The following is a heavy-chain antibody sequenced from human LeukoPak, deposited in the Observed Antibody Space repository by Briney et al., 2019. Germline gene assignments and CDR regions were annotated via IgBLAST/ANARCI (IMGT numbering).Heavy chain of an antibody. CDR3: ARASPAYYYYMDV. Sequence: GASVKVSCKASGGTFSSYAISWVRQAPGQGLEWMGGIIPIFGTANYAQKFQGRVTITRNTSISTAYMELSSLRSEDTAVYYCARASPAYYYYMDVWGKGTTVTVSS. J-gene: IGHJ6*03. D-gene: IGHD2-15*01. V-gene: IGHV1-69*05. CDR1: GGTFSSYA. CDR2: IIPIFGTA.